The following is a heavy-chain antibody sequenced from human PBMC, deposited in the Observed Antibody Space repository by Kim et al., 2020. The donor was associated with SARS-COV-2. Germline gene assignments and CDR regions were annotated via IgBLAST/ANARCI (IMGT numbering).Heavy chain of an antibody. J-gene: IGHJ4*02. CDR2: ISSSSSTI. CDR1: GFTFSSYS. V-gene: IGHV3-48*02. Sequence: GGSLRLSCAASGFTFSSYSMNWVRQAPGKGLEWVSYISSSSSTIYYADSVKGRFTISRDNAKNSLYLQMNSLRDEDTAVYYCARVYSRGYSYGYFVDYWGQGTLVTVSS. CDR3: ARVYSRGYSYGYFVDY. D-gene: IGHD5-18*01.